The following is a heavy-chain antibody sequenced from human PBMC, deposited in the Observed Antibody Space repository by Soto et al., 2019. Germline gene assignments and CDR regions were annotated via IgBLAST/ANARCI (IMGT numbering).Heavy chain of an antibody. V-gene: IGHV1-58*02. J-gene: IGHJ3*02. CDR2: IVVGSGNT. CDR1: GFTFTSSA. Sequence: ASVKVSCKASGFTFTSSAMQWVRQARGQRLEWIGWIVVGSGNTNYAQKFQERVTITRDMSTSTAYMELSSLRSEDTAVYYCAADNIGDLAFDIWGQGTMVTVSS. CDR3: AADNIGDLAFDI. D-gene: IGHD4-17*01.